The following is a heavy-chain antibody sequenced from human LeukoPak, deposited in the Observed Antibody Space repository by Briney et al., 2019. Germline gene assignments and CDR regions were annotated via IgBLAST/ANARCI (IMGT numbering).Heavy chain of an antibody. CDR3: ATKNVVGWFDT. CDR2: IYPSGST. J-gene: IGHJ5*02. V-gene: IGHV4-4*02. Sequence: SGTLSLTCAVSGGSISSTYWWSWVRQPPGKGLEWIGEIYPSGSTNYNPSLKSRVTMSVDKSNNQFSLKLRSVTAADTAVYYRATKNVVGWFDTWGQGTLVTVSS. CDR1: GGSISSTYW. D-gene: IGHD2-21*01.